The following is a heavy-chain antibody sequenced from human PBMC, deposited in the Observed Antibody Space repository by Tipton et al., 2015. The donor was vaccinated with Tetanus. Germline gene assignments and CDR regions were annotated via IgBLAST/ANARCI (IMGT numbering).Heavy chain of an antibody. D-gene: IGHD3-16*01. CDR3: AREDGGPTLDYFDS. CDR2: ITFDGSTK. CDR1: GFTFTRYA. Sequence: RSLRLSCAASGFTFTRYAMHWVRQTPVKGLEWVAVITFDGSTKYYGDSVKGQFTLSRDNSQNTLFLQMNSLKVEDTAVYYCAREDGGPTLDYFDSWGQGVLVIVSS. V-gene: IGHV3-30-3*01. J-gene: IGHJ4*02.